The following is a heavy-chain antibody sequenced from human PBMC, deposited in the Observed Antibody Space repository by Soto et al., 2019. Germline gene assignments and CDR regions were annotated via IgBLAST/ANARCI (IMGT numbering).Heavy chain of an antibody. V-gene: IGHV4-4*07. CDR3: AKPSHSGDYAGSFDS. J-gene: IGHJ4*02. Sequence: SETLSLTCTVSGGSISSYYWSWIRQPAGKGLEWIGRIYTSGSTNYNPSLKSRVTISRDNSKNTVYLQMTNLRVEDTAIYYCAKPSHSGDYAGSFDSWGQGTLVTVSS. D-gene: IGHD4-17*01. CDR1: GGSISSYY. CDR2: IYTSGST.